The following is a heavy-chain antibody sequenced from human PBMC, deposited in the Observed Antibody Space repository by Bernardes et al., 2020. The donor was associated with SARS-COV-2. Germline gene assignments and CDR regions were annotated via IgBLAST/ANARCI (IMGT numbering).Heavy chain of an antibody. D-gene: IGHD6-25*01. CDR3: ARVGFSSVRYMDY. Sequence: GGSLRLSCAASGFTFSNYWMHWVRQAPGKGLVWVSRINTDGSPTNYADSVMGLFTISRDNAKNTLYLQMNSLRAEDTAVYYCARVGFSSVRYMDYWGHGNRVPGSS. J-gene: IGHJ4*01. CDR2: INTDGSPT. V-gene: IGHV3-74*01. CDR1: GFTFSNYW.